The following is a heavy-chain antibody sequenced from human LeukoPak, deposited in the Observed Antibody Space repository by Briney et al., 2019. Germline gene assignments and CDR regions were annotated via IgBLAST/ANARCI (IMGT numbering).Heavy chain of an antibody. D-gene: IGHD2-15*01. V-gene: IGHV3-48*01. CDR2: ISTSTI. CDR3: ARIGFFGSSSAFDI. CDR1: GFTFSNYA. Sequence: SGGSLRLSCAASGFTFSNYAMNWVRQAPGEGLEWISYISTSTIYYADSVEGRFTISRDNAKNSLYLQMNSLRADDTAVYYCARIGFFGSSSAFDIWGRGTMLTVSS. J-gene: IGHJ3*02.